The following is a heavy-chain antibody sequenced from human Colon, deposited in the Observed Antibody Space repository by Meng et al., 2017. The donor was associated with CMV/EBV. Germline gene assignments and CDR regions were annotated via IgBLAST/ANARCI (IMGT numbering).Heavy chain of an antibody. Sequence: GESLKISCVASGFTFSSYSMNWARQAPGKGLEWVSAITSSSSSIYYADSVKGRFTISRDDSQKSLYLQMNSLKTEDTATYYCARVYGGKSLDRWGQGTQVTVSS. CDR2: ITSSSSSI. CDR3: ARVYGGKSLDR. V-gene: IGHV3-21*04. CDR1: GFTFSSYS. J-gene: IGHJ5*02. D-gene: IGHD4-23*01.